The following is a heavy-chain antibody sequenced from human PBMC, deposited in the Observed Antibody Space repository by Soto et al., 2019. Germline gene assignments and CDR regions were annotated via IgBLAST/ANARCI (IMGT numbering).Heavy chain of an antibody. J-gene: IGHJ4*02. CDR1: GFTVSSKY. D-gene: IGHD3-22*01. Sequence: GGSLRLSCAASGFTVSSKYMSWVRQAPGKGLEWVSLIQSGGPTYYADSVKGRFTISRYNSKNTLYLQMNSLRAEDTAVYYCAKANYYDSSGYYWGQGTLVTVSS. CDR3: AKANYYDSSGYY. V-gene: IGHV3-66*01. CDR2: IQSGGPT.